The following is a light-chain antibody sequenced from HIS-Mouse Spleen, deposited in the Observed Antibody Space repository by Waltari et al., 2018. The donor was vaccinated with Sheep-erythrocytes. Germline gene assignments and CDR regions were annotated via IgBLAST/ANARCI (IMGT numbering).Light chain of an antibody. CDR1: SSDVGSYNL. V-gene: IGLV2-23*01. CDR2: EGS. CDR3: CSYAGSSTPWV. Sequence: QSALTQPASVSGSPGQSITISCTGTSSDVGSYNLVSWYQQHPGKAPKVMIYEGSKGPSGVSNRFSGSKSGNTASLTISGLQAEDEADYYCCSYAGSSTPWVFGGGTKLTVL. J-gene: IGLJ3*02.